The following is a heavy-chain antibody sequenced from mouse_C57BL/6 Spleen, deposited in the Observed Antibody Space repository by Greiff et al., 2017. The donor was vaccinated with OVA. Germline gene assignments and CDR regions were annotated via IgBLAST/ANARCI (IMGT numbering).Heavy chain of an antibody. V-gene: IGHV1-75*01. CDR1: GYTFTDYY. CDR3: ARSKGITTVVATEFDY. Sequence: QVQLQQSGPELVKPGASVKISCKASGYTFTDYYINWVKQRPGQGLEWIGWIFPGSGSTYYNEKFKGKATLTVDKSSSTAYMLLSSLTSEDSAVYFCARSKGITTVVATEFDYWGQGTTLTVSS. D-gene: IGHD1-1*01. J-gene: IGHJ2*01. CDR2: IFPGSGST.